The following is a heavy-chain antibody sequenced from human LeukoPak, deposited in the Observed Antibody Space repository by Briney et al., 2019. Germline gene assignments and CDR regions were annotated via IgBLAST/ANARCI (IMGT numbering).Heavy chain of an antibody. Sequence: GGSLRLSCAASGFTFHNYAMHWVRQAPGKGLEWVSFSSGDGITSYFADSVKGRFTISRDNSKNSLHLQMNSQTTEDTAFYYCARDHVYGGADYWGQGTLVTVS. V-gene: IGHV3-43*02. CDR2: SSGDGITS. D-gene: IGHD5/OR15-5a*01. CDR1: GFTFHNYA. J-gene: IGHJ4*02. CDR3: ARDHVYGGADY.